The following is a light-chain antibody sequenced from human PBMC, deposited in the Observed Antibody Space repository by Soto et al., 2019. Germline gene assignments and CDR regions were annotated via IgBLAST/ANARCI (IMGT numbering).Light chain of an antibody. Sequence: AIRMTQSPSSLSASTGDRVTITCRASQGISSYLAWYQQKPGKAPKLLIYAASTLQSGVPSRFSGSGSWTYFTLTISCLQSEDFATYYCQQYYSYPWTFGQGTKVEIK. J-gene: IGKJ1*01. CDR3: QQYYSYPWT. CDR1: QGISSY. V-gene: IGKV1-8*01. CDR2: AAS.